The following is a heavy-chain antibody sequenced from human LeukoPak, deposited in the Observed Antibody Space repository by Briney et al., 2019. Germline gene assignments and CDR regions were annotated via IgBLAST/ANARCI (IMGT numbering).Heavy chain of an antibody. CDR3: AREGYYDSSGYYYAYYFDY. J-gene: IGHJ4*02. CDR1: GGSISSYY. Sequence: SETLSLTCTVSGGSISSYYWSWIRQPPGKGLEWIGYIYYSGSTNYNPSLKGRVTISVDTSKNQFSLKLSSVTAADTAVYYCAREGYYDSSGYYYAYYFDYWGQGTLVTVSS. CDR2: IYYSGST. D-gene: IGHD3-22*01. V-gene: IGHV4-59*01.